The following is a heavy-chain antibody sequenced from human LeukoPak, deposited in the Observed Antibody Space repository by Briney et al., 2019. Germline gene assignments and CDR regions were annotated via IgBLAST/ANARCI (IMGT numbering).Heavy chain of an antibody. D-gene: IGHD6-13*01. J-gene: IGHJ4*02. CDR3: ARVPRAPGIHHVFDY. CDR2: IYHSGST. CDR1: GGSIRSSNG. V-gene: IGHV4-4*02. Sequence: SGTLSLTCAVSGGSIRSSNGWSWCRQPPGRGLVWIGEIYHSGSTNYNQSLKSRITITVDNSNNHFTLKPSSLNAADPAVYYCARVPRAPGIHHVFDYWGQGTLVTVSS.